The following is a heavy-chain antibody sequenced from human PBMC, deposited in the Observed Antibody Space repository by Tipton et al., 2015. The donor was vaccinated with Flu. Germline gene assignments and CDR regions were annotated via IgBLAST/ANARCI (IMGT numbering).Heavy chain of an antibody. CDR1: GDSIRSSNYY. Sequence: TLSLTCAASGDSIRSSNYYWGWIRQPPGKGLEWIGNIFHSGNPYYNPSLKSRVTISVDTSKNQFSLKLSSVTATDTAVYYCARRDYSNYVSEPKNWFDSWGQGALVIVSS. V-gene: IGHV4-39*07. CDR2: IFHSGNP. CDR3: ARRDYSNYVSEPKNWFDS. D-gene: IGHD4-11*01. J-gene: IGHJ5*01.